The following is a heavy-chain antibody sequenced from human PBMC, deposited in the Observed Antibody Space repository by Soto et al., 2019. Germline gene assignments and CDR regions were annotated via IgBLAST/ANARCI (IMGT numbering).Heavy chain of an antibody. CDR2: IFPGDSDT. CDR1: GYSFTTYW. J-gene: IGHJ4*02. D-gene: IGHD3-3*01. Sequence: GESLKISCKDSGYSFTTYWIGWVRQMPGKGLEWMGIIFPGDSDTRYSPSFQGQVTISADKSISTAYLQWSSLKASDTAMYYCARVSPSWGGGGYYESIDYWGQGTLVTVSS. CDR3: ARVSPSWGGGGYYESIDY. V-gene: IGHV5-51*01.